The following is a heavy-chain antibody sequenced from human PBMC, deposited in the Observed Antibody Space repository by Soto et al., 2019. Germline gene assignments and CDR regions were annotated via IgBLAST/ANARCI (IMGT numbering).Heavy chain of an antibody. CDR3: ARMGLHLGELSRNWCDP. CDR1: GGSISSGNYY. Sequence: QVQLQESGPGLVKPSQTLSLTCTLSGGSISSGNYYWSWIRQHPWKGLEWIGYIYYSGSTHYNPSLKRRVTISLDTSNNHFSLKLSSVTAADTAVYYCARMGLHLGELSRNWCDPWGQGTLVTVSS. V-gene: IGHV4-31*03. J-gene: IGHJ5*02. CDR2: IYYSGST. D-gene: IGHD3-16*02.